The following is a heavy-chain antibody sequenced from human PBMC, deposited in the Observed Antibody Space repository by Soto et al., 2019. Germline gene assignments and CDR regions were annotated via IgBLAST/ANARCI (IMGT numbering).Heavy chain of an antibody. D-gene: IGHD2-2*01. CDR2: ISSSSSYI. Sequence: EVQLVESGGGLVKPGGSLRLSCAASGFTFSSYSMNWVRQAPGKGLEWVSSISSSSSYISYADAVKGRFTISRDNAKNSRYLQMNSLRAEDTAVYYCARERRRVGPAATAYYYDYGRDAWGQGTTVTVSS. J-gene: IGHJ6*02. CDR1: GFTFSSYS. V-gene: IGHV3-21*01. CDR3: ARERRRVGPAATAYYYDYGRDA.